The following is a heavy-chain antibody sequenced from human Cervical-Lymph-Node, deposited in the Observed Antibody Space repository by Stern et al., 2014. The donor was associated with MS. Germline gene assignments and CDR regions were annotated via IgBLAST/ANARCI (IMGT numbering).Heavy chain of an antibody. Sequence: QVQLVQSGAEVKKPGASVKVSCKASGYTFTSYDINWVRQASGQGLAWMGWMNTNNGNTGYAQKFQGRVTMTRNTSISTAFMELSSLRSEDTAVYYCTRGRVDLIRALGIWGQGTRVTVSS. CDR3: TRGRVDLIRALGI. CDR2: MNTNNGNT. CDR1: GYTFTSYD. D-gene: IGHD3-16*01. V-gene: IGHV1-8*01. J-gene: IGHJ3*02.